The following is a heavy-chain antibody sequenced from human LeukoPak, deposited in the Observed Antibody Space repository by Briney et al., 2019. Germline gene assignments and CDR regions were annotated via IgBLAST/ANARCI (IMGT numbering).Heavy chain of an antibody. Sequence: GGSLRLSCAASGFPFITYWMSWVRQAPGKGLEWVANIKQEGSEKYYVDSVKGGFTISRDNAKNSLYLQMNSLRAEDTAVYYCARRYYDILTGYRSKPYYYYYYMDVWGKGTTVTVAS. CDR2: IKQEGSEK. CDR1: GFPFITYW. J-gene: IGHJ6*03. V-gene: IGHV3-7*01. D-gene: IGHD3-9*01. CDR3: ARRYYDILTGYRSKPYYYYYYMDV.